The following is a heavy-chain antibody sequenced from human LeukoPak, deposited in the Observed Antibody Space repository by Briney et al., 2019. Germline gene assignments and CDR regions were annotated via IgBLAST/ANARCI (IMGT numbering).Heavy chain of an antibody. J-gene: IGHJ4*02. CDR1: GYNFNMFA. CDR3: ARDFWGAYRVDFFDY. D-gene: IGHD3-3*01. V-gene: IGHV3-23*01. CDR2: LSRGGETT. Sequence: GGSLRLSCSGTGYNFNMFAIYWVRQAPGKGLEWVSGLSRGGETTNYADSVKGRFSISRDFSKNSLYLQMNSLRAEDTAVYYCARDFWGAYRVDFFDYWGQGTLVTVSS.